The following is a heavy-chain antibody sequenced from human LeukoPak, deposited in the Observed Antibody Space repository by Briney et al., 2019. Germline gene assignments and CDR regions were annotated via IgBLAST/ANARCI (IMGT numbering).Heavy chain of an antibody. CDR3: ARGARHFDL. Sequence: GGSLRLSCAASGFTFSSYAMHWVRQAPGKGLEWVAVISYDGSNKYYADSVKGRFTISRDNSKNTLYLQMNSLRAEDTAVYYCARGARHFDLWGRGTLVTVSS. CDR2: ISYDGSNK. V-gene: IGHV3-30*04. CDR1: GFTFSSYA. J-gene: IGHJ2*01.